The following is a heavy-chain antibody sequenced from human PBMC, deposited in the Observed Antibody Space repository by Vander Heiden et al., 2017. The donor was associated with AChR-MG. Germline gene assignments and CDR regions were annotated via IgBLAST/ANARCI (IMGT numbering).Heavy chain of an antibody. J-gene: IGHJ4*02. CDR1: GFTFSSYG. CDR2: ISYDGSNK. CDR3: AKGSRGSTSSAIDY. D-gene: IGHD2-2*01. Sequence: VQPGRSLRLSCAASGFTFSSYGMHWVRQAPGKGLEWVAVISYDGSNKYYADSVKGRFTISRDNSKNTLYLQMNSLRAEDTAVYYCAKGSRGSTSSAIDYWGQGTLVTVSS. V-gene: IGHV3-30*18.